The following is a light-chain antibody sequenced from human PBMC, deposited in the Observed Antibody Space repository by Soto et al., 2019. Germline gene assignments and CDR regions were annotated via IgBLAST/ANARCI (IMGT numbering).Light chain of an antibody. CDR2: GAS. V-gene: IGKV3-20*01. CDR1: QSVDSN. J-gene: IGKJ5*01. Sequence: IVMTQSPATLSVSPGERATLSCRASQSVDSNLAWYQQKPGQAPRLLIYGASSRATGIPDRFSGSGSGTDFTLTISRLEPEDFAVYYCQQYGSSEIIFGQGTRLEIK. CDR3: QQYGSSEII.